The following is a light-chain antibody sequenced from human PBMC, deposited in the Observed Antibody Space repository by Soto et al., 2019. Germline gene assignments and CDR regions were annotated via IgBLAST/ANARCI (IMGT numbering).Light chain of an antibody. CDR2: AAS. Sequence: DIQMTQSPSSLSASVGDRVTITCRASQSIRSYLNWYQQKPGKAPKLLIYAASNLQSGVPSGFIGSGSGTDFTLTISSLQPEEFATYYCQQSDSAPWTFGQGTKVELK. CDR1: QSIRSY. V-gene: IGKV1-39*01. CDR3: QQSDSAPWT. J-gene: IGKJ1*01.